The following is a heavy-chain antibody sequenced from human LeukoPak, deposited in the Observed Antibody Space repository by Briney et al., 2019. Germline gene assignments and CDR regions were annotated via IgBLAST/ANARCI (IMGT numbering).Heavy chain of an antibody. D-gene: IGHD4-17*01. CDR2: INPSGGST. CDR3: ARAQDGDRTYWYFDL. J-gene: IGHJ2*01. Sequence: GASVKVSCKASGYTFTSYYMHWVRQAPGQGLEWMGIINPSGGSTSYAQKSQGRVTMTRDTSTSTVYMELSSLRSGDTAVYYCARAQDGDRTYWYFDLWGRGTLVTVSS. CDR1: GYTFTSYY. V-gene: IGHV1-46*01.